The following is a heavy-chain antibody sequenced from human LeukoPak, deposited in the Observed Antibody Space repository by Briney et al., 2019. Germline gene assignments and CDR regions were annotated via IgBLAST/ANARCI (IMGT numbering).Heavy chain of an antibody. CDR3: ARLHSLIRAQPDDC. J-gene: IGHJ4*02. CDR1: GFTVSSNY. CDR2: IYSGGST. V-gene: IGHV3-53*01. Sequence: GGSLRLSCAASGFTVSSNYMSWVRQAPGKGLEWVSIIYSGGSTYYADSVKGRFTISRDNSKNTLYLQLKSPRAEDTAVYYCARLHSLIRAQPDDCWGQGTLVTVSS. D-gene: IGHD3-22*01.